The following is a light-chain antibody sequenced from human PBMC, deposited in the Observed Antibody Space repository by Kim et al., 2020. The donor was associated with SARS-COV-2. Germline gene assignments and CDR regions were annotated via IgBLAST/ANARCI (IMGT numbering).Light chain of an antibody. CDR1: KLGDKY. CDR3: QAWDSSTHNYV. Sequence: PGKTASITCSGYKLGDKYFSWYQQKPGQSPVVVIYQVNQRPSGIPERFSGSNSGNTATLTISGTQAMDEADYYCQAWDSSTHNYVFGAGTKVTVL. V-gene: IGLV3-1*01. J-gene: IGLJ1*01. CDR2: QVN.